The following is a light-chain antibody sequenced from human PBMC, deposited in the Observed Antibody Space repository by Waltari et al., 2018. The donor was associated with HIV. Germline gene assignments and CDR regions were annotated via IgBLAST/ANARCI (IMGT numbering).Light chain of an antibody. CDR3: CSYAGSYPVV. V-gene: IGLV2-11*01. Sequence: QSALTQPRSVSGSPGQSVTISCTETSSDVGGYNYVSWYQQHPGKAPKFIMYDVSKRPSGVPDRFSGSKSGNTASLTISGLQAEDEADYYCCSYAGSYPVVFGGGTKLTVL. CDR1: SSDVGGYNY. CDR2: DVS. J-gene: IGLJ3*02.